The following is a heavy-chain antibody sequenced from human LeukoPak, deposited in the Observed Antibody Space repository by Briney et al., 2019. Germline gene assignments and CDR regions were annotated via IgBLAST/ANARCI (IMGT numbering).Heavy chain of an antibody. V-gene: IGHV3-23*01. CDR1: GFTFSGYA. Sequence: GGSLRLSCAASGFTFSGYAMSWVRQAPGKGLEWVSAISGSGGNTYYADSVKGRFTISRDNSKNTLYLQMNSLRAEDTAVYYCAKGYSRYGSGSHGDYWGQGTLVTVSS. J-gene: IGHJ4*02. CDR2: ISGSGGNT. CDR3: AKGYSRYGSGSHGDY. D-gene: IGHD3-10*01.